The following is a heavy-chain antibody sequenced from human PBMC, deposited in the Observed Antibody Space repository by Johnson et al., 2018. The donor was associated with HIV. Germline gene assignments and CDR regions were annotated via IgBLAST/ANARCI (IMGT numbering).Heavy chain of an antibody. CDR2: ISYDGSNK. CDR3: ARSPIVTGGVGWLSAFDI. Sequence: QVQLVESGGGVVQPGRSLRLSCAASGFTFSSYAMHWVRQAPGKGLEWVAVISYDGSNKYYADPVTGRFTISRDNSKNTLYLQMNSLRAEDTAVYYCARSPIVTGGVGWLSAFDIWGQGTMVTVSS. CDR1: GFTFSSYA. V-gene: IGHV3-30-3*01. D-gene: IGHD2-8*02. J-gene: IGHJ3*02.